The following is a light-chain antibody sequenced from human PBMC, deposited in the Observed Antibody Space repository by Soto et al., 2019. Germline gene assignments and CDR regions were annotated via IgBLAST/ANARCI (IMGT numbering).Light chain of an antibody. J-gene: IGLJ1*01. CDR2: SND. CDR3: AAWDDSLNGYV. V-gene: IGLV1-44*01. Sequence: QAVVTQPPSASGTPGQRVTISCSGSSSNIGSNSVNWYQQLPGTAPKLLIYSNDRRPSGVPDRFPGSKSGTSASLAISGLQSEDEADYYCAAWDDSLNGYVFGTGTKLTVL. CDR1: SSNIGSNS.